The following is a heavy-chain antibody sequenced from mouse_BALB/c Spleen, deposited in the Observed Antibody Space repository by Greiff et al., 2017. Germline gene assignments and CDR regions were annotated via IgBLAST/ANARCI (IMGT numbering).Heavy chain of an antibody. V-gene: IGHV1-80*01. CDR2: IYPGDGDT. Sequence: QVQLKESGAELVRPGSSVKISCKASGYAFSSYWMNWVKQRPGQGLEWIGQIYPGDGDTNYNGKFKGKATLTADKSSSTAYMQLSSLTSEDSAVYFCANYDYDGGRFAYWGQGTLVTVSA. CDR3: ANYDYDGGRFAY. D-gene: IGHD2-4*01. CDR1: GYAFSSYW. J-gene: IGHJ3*01.